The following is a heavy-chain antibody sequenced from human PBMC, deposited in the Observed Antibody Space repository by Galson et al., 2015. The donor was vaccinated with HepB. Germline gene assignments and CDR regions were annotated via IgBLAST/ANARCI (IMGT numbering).Heavy chain of an antibody. CDR3: ARGLWSGYYTGLNY. CDR1: GYTFTTYE. V-gene: IGHV1-8*01. CDR2: MNPNSGNT. D-gene: IGHD3-3*01. J-gene: IGHJ4*02. Sequence: SVKVSKASGYTFTTYEINWVRQATGQGLEWMGWMNPNSGNTGFDQKFQGRVTMTRNTSITTAYMELSSLRSEDTAVYYCARGLWSGYYTGLNYWGQGTLVTVSS.